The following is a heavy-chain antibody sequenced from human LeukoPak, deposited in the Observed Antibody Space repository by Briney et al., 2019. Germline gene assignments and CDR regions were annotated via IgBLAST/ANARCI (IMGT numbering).Heavy chain of an antibody. CDR1: GYTFTSYD. Sequence: GASVKVSCKASGYTFTSYDINWVRQAPGQGLEWMGWMNPNSGNTGYAQKFQGRVTITRNTSISTAYMELSSLRSEDTAVYYCARGSNSRGSKIAAAGSLCDYWGQGTLVTVSS. CDR2: MNPNSGNT. J-gene: IGHJ4*02. D-gene: IGHD6-13*01. V-gene: IGHV1-8*03. CDR3: ARGSNSRGSKIAAAGSLCDY.